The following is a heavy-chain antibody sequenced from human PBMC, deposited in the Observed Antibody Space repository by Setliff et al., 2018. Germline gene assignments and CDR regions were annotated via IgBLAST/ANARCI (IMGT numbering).Heavy chain of an antibody. CDR2: VHFGGDT. Sequence: SETLSLTCTVSGDTLSVYYWSWVRQSPGQGLEWIGFVHFGGDTNYNPSLKSRVTMSADTSNNQFSLNLRSVTAADTAVYFCARQPSSGAYYNPRPYYFDYWGQGTLVTVSS. CDR3: ARQPSSGAYYNPRPYYFDY. J-gene: IGHJ4*02. CDR1: GDTLSVYY. V-gene: IGHV4-59*08. D-gene: IGHD3-10*01.